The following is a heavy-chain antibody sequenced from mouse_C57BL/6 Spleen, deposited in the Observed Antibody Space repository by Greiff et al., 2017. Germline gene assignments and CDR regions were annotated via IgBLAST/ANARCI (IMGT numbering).Heavy chain of an antibody. V-gene: IGHV1-18*01. CDR1: GYTFTDYN. J-gene: IGHJ1*03. CDR3: ARGVLRGYWYFDV. CDR2: INPNNGGT. D-gene: IGHD2-14*01. Sequence: EVQLVESGPELVKPGASVKIPCKASGYTFTDYNMDWVKQSHGKSLEWIGDINPNNGGTIYNQKFKGKATLTVDKSSSTAYMELRSLTSEDTAVYYCARGVLRGYWYFDVWGTGTTVTVSS.